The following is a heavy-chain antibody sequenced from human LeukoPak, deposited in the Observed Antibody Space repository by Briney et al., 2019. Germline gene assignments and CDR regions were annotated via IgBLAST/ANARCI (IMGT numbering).Heavy chain of an antibody. CDR2: IYPGDSDT. CDR1: GYSFTSYW. CDR3: ARATVVTATVGSFDY. V-gene: IGHV5-51*01. D-gene: IGHD2-21*02. Sequence: SGEALKISCKGSGYSFTSYWIGWVRQMPGKGLEWRGIIYPGDSDTRYSPSFQGQVTISADKSISTAYLQWSSLKASDTAMYYCARATVVTATVGSFDYWGQGTLVTVSS. J-gene: IGHJ4*02.